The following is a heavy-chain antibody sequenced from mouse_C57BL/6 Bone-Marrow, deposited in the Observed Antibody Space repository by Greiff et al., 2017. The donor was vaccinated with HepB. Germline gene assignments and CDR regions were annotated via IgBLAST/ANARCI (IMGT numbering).Heavy chain of an antibody. CDR1: GFTFSSYA. Sequence: EVQRVESGGGLVKPGGSLKLSCAASGFTFSSYAMSWVRQTPEKRLEWVATISDGGSYTYYPDNVKGRFTISRDNAKNNLYLQMSHLKSEDTAMYYCARGRYGNYPYWGQGTLVTVSA. J-gene: IGHJ3*01. CDR3: ARGRYGNYPY. D-gene: IGHD2-1*01. CDR2: ISDGGSYT. V-gene: IGHV5-4*01.